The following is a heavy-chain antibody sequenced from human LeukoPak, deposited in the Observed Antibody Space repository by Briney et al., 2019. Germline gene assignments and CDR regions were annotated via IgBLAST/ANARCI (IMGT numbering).Heavy chain of an antibody. CDR3: ARISAAAVKDFDY. V-gene: IGHV5-51*01. CDR2: IYPGDSDT. J-gene: IGHJ4*02. D-gene: IGHD6-13*01. Sequence: HGESLKISCKGSGYSFTSYWIGWVRQMPGEGLEWMGIIYPGDSDTRYSPSFQGQVTISADKSISTAYLQWSSLKASDTAMYYCARISAAAVKDFDYWGQGTLVTVSS. CDR1: GYSFTSYW.